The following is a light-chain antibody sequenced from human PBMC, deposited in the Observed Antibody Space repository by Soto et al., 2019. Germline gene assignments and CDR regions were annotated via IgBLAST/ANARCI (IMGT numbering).Light chain of an antibody. CDR2: GAS. CDR3: HQRQSWPRT. V-gene: IGKV3-20*01. CDR1: PNVRTNY. Sequence: ESVLTQPPGTLSLSPLERVTLSCRRSPNVRTNYLAWYQQKPGQAPRLLIYGASTRASGIPERFSGSGSETDFTLTISDVEPEDFAVYYCHQRQSWPRTFGQGTKVDI. J-gene: IGKJ1*01.